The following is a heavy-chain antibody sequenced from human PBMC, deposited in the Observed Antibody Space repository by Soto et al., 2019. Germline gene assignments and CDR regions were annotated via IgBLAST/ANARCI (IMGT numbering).Heavy chain of an antibody. CDR1: GFTFTDYY. D-gene: IGHD1-1*01. V-gene: IGHV3-72*01. CDR2: TRHRREEFTT. Sequence: EVQLVESGGGLVHPGGSLRLSCAASGFTFTDYYMDWVRQAPGKGLEWVCGTRHRREEFTTEYAASGRGRFTISRDESRSPLYLKMHSLKSEEAAVEYCGTWMAGVGLWGQVHLVNVAS. J-gene: IGHJ4*02. CDR3: GTWMAGVGL.